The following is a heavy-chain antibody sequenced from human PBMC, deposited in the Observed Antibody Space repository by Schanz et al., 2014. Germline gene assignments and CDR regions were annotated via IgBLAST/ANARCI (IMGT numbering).Heavy chain of an antibody. Sequence: QVQLVESGGGVVRPGRSLRLSCATSGFTFSRFGMHWVRQAPGKGPEWVALVWSDGNTKYYVDSVKGRFTISRDNSMNTLHLQMDGLRVEDTAVYYCARGPIPIQGVPMDFWGQGALVTVSS. J-gene: IGHJ4*02. D-gene: IGHD3-10*01. V-gene: IGHV3-33*01. CDR3: ARGPIPIQGVPMDF. CDR1: GFTFSRFG. CDR2: VWSDGNTK.